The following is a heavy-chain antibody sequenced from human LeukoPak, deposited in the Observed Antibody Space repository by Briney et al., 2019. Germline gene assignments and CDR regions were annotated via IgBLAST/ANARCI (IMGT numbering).Heavy chain of an antibody. CDR3: AEAGLTDAFDI. CDR2: TSSSSTYI. CDR1: GFTFSTYT. V-gene: IGHV3-21*01. Sequence: PGGSLRLSCAASGFTFSTYTMNWVRQGPGKGLEWVSSTSSSSTYIYYADSVKGRFTISRDNAKNSLYLQMNSLRAEDTAVYYCAEAGLTDAFDIWGQGTMVTVSS. J-gene: IGHJ3*02.